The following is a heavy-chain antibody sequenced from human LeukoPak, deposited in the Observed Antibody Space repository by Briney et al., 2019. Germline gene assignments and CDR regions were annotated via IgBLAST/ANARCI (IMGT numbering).Heavy chain of an antibody. D-gene: IGHD7-27*01. CDR3: AKAGDRDY. Sequence: GSLRLSCAASGFTFSSYWMSWVRQAPGKGPEWVANIKEDGTQKYYVDSVRGRFTISRDNAENSLYLQMNSLRGEDTAIYYCAKAGDRDYWGRGTLVTVSS. V-gene: IGHV3-7*03. CDR1: GFTFSSYW. J-gene: IGHJ4*02. CDR2: IKEDGTQK.